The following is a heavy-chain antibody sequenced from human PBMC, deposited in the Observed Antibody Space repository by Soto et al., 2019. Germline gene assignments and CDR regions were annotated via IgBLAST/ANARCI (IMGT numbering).Heavy chain of an antibody. D-gene: IGHD2-8*01. CDR2: LSASGRT. V-gene: IGHV4-4*07. CDR3: ARGMGRYFDL. J-gene: IGHJ2*01. CDR1: GDSIGNFY. Sequence: SETLSLTCAISGDSIGNFYWSWIRQPAGKGLESLGRLSASGRTNYSPSLQSRVTMSLDRSKNRFSLRLASVSAADTAVYFCARGMGRYFDLWGRGTLVTVSS.